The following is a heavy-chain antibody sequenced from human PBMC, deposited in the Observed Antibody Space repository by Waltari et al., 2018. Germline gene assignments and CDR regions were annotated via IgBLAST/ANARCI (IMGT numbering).Heavy chain of an antibody. Sequence: QVQLQESGPGLVKPSGTLSLTCAVSGGSISSSNWWSWVRHPPGKGRAWIGEIYHSGNTNNNPSLKSRVTISVDKSKNQFSLKLSSVTAADRAVYYCARGGVRGSSFFDYWGQGTLVTVSS. V-gene: IGHV4-4*02. J-gene: IGHJ4*02. D-gene: IGHD3-10*01. CDR3: ARGGVRGSSFFDY. CDR1: GGSISSSNW. CDR2: IYHSGNT.